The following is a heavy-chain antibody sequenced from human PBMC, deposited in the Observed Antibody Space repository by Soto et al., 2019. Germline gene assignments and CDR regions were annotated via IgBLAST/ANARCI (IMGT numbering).Heavy chain of an antibody. D-gene: IGHD6-19*01. Sequence: ASVKVSCKASGGTFSSYTISWVRQAPGQGLEWMGRIIPILGIANYAQRFQGRVTITVDKSTSTAYMELSSLRSEDTAVYYCERWRGAVANTNWFDPWGQGTLVTVSS. CDR2: IIPILGIA. CDR1: GGTFSSYT. V-gene: IGHV1-69*02. CDR3: ERWRGAVANTNWFDP. J-gene: IGHJ5*02.